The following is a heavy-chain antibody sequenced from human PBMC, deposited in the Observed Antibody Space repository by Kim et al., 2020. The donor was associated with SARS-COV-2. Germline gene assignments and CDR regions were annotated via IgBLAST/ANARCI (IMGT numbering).Heavy chain of an antibody. CDR2: ISAYNGNT. Sequence: ASVKVSCKASGYTFTSYGISWVRQAPGQGLEWMGWISAYNGNTNYAQKLQGRVTMTTDTSTSTAYMELRSLRSDDTAVYYCARDGLPSPFGEPFDYWGQGTLVTVSS. CDR1: GYTFTSYG. J-gene: IGHJ4*02. D-gene: IGHD3-10*01. CDR3: ARDGLPSPFGEPFDY. V-gene: IGHV1-18*01.